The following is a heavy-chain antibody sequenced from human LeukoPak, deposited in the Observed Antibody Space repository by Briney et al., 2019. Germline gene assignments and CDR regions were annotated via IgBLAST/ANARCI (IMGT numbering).Heavy chain of an antibody. CDR3: ARAPRTGYSSGWHFDY. CDR1: GFTFSSYS. J-gene: IGHJ4*02. V-gene: IGHV3-48*01. D-gene: IGHD6-19*01. CDR2: ISSSGRTI. Sequence: PGGSLRLSCAASGFTFSSYSMNWVRQAPGKGLEWVSYISSSGRTIYYADSVKGRFTISRDNSKNTLYLQMNSLRAEDTAVYYCARAPRTGYSSGWHFDYWGQGTLVTVSS.